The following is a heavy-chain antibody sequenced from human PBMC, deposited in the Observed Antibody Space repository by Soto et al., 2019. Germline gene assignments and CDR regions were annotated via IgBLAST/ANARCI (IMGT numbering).Heavy chain of an antibody. CDR2: ISTYNGNT. Sequence: QVQLVQSGAEVKKPGASVKVSCKASGYTFTTYGMSWVRQAPGQGLDWMGWISTYNGNTKYAERLQGRVTMTTDTTTSTAYMELRSLISDDTAVYYCARWPTDYYDTSGNYFLDYWGQGTLVTVSS. V-gene: IGHV1-18*01. CDR3: ARWPTDYYDTSGNYFLDY. J-gene: IGHJ4*02. CDR1: GYTFTTYG. D-gene: IGHD3-22*01.